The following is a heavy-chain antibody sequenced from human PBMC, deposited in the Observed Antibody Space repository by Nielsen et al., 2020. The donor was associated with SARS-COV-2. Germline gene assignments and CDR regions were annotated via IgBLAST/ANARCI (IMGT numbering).Heavy chain of an antibody. Sequence: SETLSLTCTVSGGSISSYYWSWIRQSPGKGLEWIGYINDSGSTKYSPSLKSRVTISSDTSKNQFSLKLSSVTAADTALYYCARERVGGITIFGVVTRYGMDVWGQGTTVTVSS. CDR2: INDSGST. J-gene: IGHJ6*02. CDR3: ARERVGGITIFGVVTRYGMDV. D-gene: IGHD3-3*01. V-gene: IGHV4-59*12. CDR1: GGSISSYY.